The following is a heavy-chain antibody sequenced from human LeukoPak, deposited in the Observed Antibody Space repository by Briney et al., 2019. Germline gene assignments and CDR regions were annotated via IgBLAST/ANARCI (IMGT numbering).Heavy chain of an antibody. D-gene: IGHD1-26*01. J-gene: IGHJ4*02. CDR1: GGSISSSSYY. CDR2: IYYSGST. Sequence: SETLSLTCTVSGGSISSSSYYWGWIRQPPGKGLEWIGSIYYSGSTYHNPSLKSRVTISVDTSKNQFSLKLSSVTAADTAVYYCATTTIRLGYWGQGTLVTVSS. CDR3: ATTTIRLGY. V-gene: IGHV4-39*07.